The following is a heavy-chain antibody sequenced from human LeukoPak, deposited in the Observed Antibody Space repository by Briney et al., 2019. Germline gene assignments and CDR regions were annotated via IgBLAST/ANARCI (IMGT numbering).Heavy chain of an antibody. CDR2: ISSSGSTI. CDR1: GFTFSDYY. D-gene: IGHD6-13*01. V-gene: IGHV3-11*04. CDR3: AHYSSSWYSPDDAFDI. J-gene: IGHJ3*02. Sequence: PGGSLRLSCAASGFTFSDYYMSWIRQAPGKGLVWVSYISSSGSTIYYADSVKGRFTISRDNAKNSLYLQMNSLRAEDTAVYYCAHYSSSWYSPDDAFDIWGQGTMVTVPS.